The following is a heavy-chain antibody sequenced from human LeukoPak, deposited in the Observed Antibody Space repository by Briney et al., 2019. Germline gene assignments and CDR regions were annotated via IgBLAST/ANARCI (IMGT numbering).Heavy chain of an antibody. D-gene: IGHD3-10*01. Sequence: KPGGSLRLSCAASGFTFSNAWMSWVRQAPGKGLEWVGRVKSKTDGGTTDYAAPVKGRFTISRDDSKNTLYLQMNSLKTEDTAVYYCTTGTIGLYYYGSGSHQGFDYWGQGTLVTVPS. J-gene: IGHJ4*02. CDR3: TTGTIGLYYYGSGSHQGFDY. CDR2: VKSKTDGGTT. V-gene: IGHV3-15*01. CDR1: GFTFSNAW.